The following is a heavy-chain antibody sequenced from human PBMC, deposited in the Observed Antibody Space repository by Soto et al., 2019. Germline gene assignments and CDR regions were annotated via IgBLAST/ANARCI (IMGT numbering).Heavy chain of an antibody. Sequence: ASVKVSCKVSGYTLTELSMHWVREAPGKGLEWMGGFDPEDGETIYAQKFQGRVTMTEDTSTDTAYMELSSLRSEDTAVYYCATRPYYDSSGYGPWDYWGQGTLVTVSS. CDR2: FDPEDGET. D-gene: IGHD3-22*01. V-gene: IGHV1-24*01. CDR3: ATRPYYDSSGYGPWDY. CDR1: GYTLTELS. J-gene: IGHJ4*02.